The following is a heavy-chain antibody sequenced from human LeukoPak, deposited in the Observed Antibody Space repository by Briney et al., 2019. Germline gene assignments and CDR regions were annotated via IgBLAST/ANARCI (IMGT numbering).Heavy chain of an antibody. CDR3: TTDEWN. CDR2: ITSKTGGETT. V-gene: IGHV3-15*01. CDR1: GFTFSNAW. J-gene: IGHJ4*02. Sequence: GGSLRLSCAASGFTFSNAWMSWVRQARGKGLEWVGHITSKTGGETTHYADPVKGRFTISRDDSIDTLYLQMNSLKTEDTAVYYCTTDEWNWGQGTLVTVSS. D-gene: IGHD3-3*01.